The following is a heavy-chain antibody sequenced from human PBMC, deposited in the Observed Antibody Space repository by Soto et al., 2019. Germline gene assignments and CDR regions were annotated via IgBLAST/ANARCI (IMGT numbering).Heavy chain of an antibody. Sequence: PGGSLRLSCAASGFTFSSYGMHWVRQAPGKGLEWVAVIWYDGSNKYYADSVKGRFTISRDNSKNTLYLQMNSLRAEDTAVYYCARDLRRNLFDYWGQGTLVTVSS. V-gene: IGHV3-33*01. CDR3: ARDLRRNLFDY. D-gene: IGHD1-1*01. J-gene: IGHJ4*02. CDR1: GFTFSSYG. CDR2: IWYDGSNK.